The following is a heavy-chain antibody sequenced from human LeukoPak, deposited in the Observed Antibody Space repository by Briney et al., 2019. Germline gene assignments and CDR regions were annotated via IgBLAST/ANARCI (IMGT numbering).Heavy chain of an antibody. V-gene: IGHV3-7*01. CDR3: AVTMVRGVTSIDY. Sequence: GGSLRLSCEASGFTFSTYWMSWVRQAPGKGLECVANIKEDGSEKYYMDSVKGRFTISRDDAKNSVYLHMNSLRAEDTAVYYCAVTMVRGVTSIDYWGQGTLVTVSS. D-gene: IGHD3-10*01. CDR2: IKEDGSEK. J-gene: IGHJ4*02. CDR1: GFTFSTYW.